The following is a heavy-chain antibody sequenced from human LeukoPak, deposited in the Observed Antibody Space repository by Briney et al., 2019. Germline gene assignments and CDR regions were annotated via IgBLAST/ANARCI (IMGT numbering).Heavy chain of an antibody. CDR1: GYTFTSYK. V-gene: IGHV1-8*03. CDR2: MNPYSGNT. D-gene: IGHD3/OR15-3a*01. CDR3: ARGRDWLRWFDP. Sequence: ASVKVSCKASGYTFTSYKINWVRQATGQGLEWMGWMNPYSGNTGYAQRFQGRVTITRNTSISTAYMELSSLTSQDTAVYCCARGRDWLRWFDPWGQGTLVTVSS. J-gene: IGHJ5*02.